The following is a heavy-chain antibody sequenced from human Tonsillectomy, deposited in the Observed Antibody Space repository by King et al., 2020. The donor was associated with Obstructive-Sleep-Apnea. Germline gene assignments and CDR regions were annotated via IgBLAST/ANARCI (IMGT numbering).Heavy chain of an antibody. J-gene: IGHJ6*02. CDR1: GGSISSSSYY. Sequence: QLQESGPGLVKPSETLSLTCTVSGGSISSSSYYWGWIRQPPGKGLEWIGSIYYSGSTYYNPSLKSRVTISVDTSKNQFSLKLSSVTAPDTAVYYCARDGGYCSSTSCYDRTYYYYGMDVWGQGTTVTVSS. V-gene: IGHV4-39*07. CDR2: IYYSGST. D-gene: IGHD2-2*01. CDR3: ARDGGYCSSTSCYDRTYYYYGMDV.